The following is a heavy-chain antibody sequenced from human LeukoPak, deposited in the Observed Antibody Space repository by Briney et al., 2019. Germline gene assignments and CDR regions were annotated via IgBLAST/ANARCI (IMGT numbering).Heavy chain of an antibody. CDR3: AKAGGQTYYGFWSGYSPFDY. CDR2: ISGSGGST. Sequence: PGGSLRLSCAASGFTFSSYAMGWVRQAPGKGLEWVSAISGSGGSTYYADSVKGRFTISRDNSKNTLYLQMNSLRAEDTAVYYCAKAGGQTYYGFWSGYSPFDYWGQGTLVTVSS. J-gene: IGHJ4*02. D-gene: IGHD3-3*01. CDR1: GFTFSSYA. V-gene: IGHV3-23*01.